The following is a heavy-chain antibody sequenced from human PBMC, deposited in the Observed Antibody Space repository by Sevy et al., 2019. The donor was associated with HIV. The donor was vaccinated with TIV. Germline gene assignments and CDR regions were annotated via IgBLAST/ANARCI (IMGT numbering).Heavy chain of an antibody. V-gene: IGHV4-38-2*01. CDR1: NYSISSGYY. CDR2: IYHSGRT. D-gene: IGHD2-15*01. Sequence: SQTLSLTCAVSNYSISSGYYWGWIRQSPGKGLEWIGNIYHSGRTYYNPSLKSRVTISVDASKNYFSLRLTSVTAADTAVYYCARASGSDRLDYYGMDVWGQGTTVTVSS. J-gene: IGHJ6*02. CDR3: ARASGSDRLDYYGMDV.